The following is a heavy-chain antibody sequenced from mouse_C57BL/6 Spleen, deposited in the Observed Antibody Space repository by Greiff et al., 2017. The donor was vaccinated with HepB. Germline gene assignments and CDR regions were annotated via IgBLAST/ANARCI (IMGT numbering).Heavy chain of an antibody. CDR2: IDPETGGT. J-gene: IGHJ1*03. CDR1: GYTFTDYE. CDR3: TRSTTGSIGYFDV. Sequence: QVQLQQSGAELVWPGASVTLSCKASGYTFTDYEMHWVKQTPVHGLEWIGAIDPETGGTAYNQKFKGKAILTADKSSSTAYMELRSLTSEDSAVYYCTRSTTGSIGYFDVWGTGTTVTVSS. V-gene: IGHV1-15*01. D-gene: IGHD1-1*01.